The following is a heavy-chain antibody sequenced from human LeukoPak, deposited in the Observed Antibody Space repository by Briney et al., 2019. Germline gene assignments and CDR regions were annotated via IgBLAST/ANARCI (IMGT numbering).Heavy chain of an antibody. J-gene: IGHJ4*02. CDR3: ASAVVRAREIH. Sequence: GGSLRLSCAASGFTFNNYAMSWVRQAPGKGLEWVSAISGSGASTYYADSVRGRFTISRDNSKNTLYVQMNSLRAEDTAVYYCASAVVRAREIHWGQGTLVTVSS. V-gene: IGHV3-23*01. CDR2: ISGSGAST. CDR1: GFTFNNYA. D-gene: IGHD3-10*01.